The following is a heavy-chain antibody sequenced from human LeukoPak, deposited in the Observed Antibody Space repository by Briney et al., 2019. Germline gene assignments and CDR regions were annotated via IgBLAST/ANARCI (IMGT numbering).Heavy chain of an antibody. CDR2: INHSGST. V-gene: IGHV4-34*01. J-gene: IGHJ3*02. Sequence: SETLSVTCAVYGGSFSGYYWSWIRQPPGKGLEWIGEINHSGSTNYNPSLKSRVTISVDTSKNQFSLKLSSVTAADTAVYYCASASGYDAFDIWGQGTMVTVSS. CDR1: GGSFSGYY. CDR3: ASASGYDAFDI. D-gene: IGHD3-22*01.